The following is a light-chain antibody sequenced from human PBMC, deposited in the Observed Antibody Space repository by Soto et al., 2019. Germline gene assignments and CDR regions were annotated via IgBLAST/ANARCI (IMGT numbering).Light chain of an antibody. V-gene: IGKV3-20*01. CDR1: KSISSRH. CDR3: QQYGGSPIT. CDR2: GAS. J-gene: IGKJ5*01. Sequence: EIALSQSPGTLFWSXGERATLTSRTSKSISSRHLAWSQPKRGHAPGLXXYGASRRATGSPVRFSGSGSGTDFTRTISRLEPEDFALYYCQQYGGSPITFGLGTRLEIK.